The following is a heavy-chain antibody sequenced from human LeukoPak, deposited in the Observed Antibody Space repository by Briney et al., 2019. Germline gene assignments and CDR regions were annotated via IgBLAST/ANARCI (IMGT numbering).Heavy chain of an antibody. CDR1: GYTFSNYG. V-gene: IGHV1-18*01. CDR3: ARDHEARLLWFGDLQP. D-gene: IGHD3-10*01. J-gene: IGHJ5*02. CDR2: ISGYNGKT. Sequence: ASVKVSCKASGYTFSNYGISWVRQAPGQGLEWMGWISGYNGKTNYAQKLQGRVTMTTDTSTSTAYMELRSLRSDDTAVYYCARDHEARLLWFGDLQPWGQGTPVTVSS.